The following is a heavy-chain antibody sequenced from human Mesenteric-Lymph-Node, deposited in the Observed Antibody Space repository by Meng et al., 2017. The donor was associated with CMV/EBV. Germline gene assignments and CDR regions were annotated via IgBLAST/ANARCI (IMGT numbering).Heavy chain of an antibody. J-gene: IGHJ6*02. V-gene: IGHV1-58*01. CDR3: ARDGYCSSTSCLYTSYYYYYGMDV. CDR1: GFTFTRSA. CDR2: IVVGTSNT. Sequence: SVKVSCKASGFTFTRSAVQWVRQARGQRLESIGWIVVGTSNTIYAPKFQERVTFTRDMSTAYMELSSLSFEDTAVYYCARDGYCSSTSCLYTSYYYYYGMDVWGQGTTVTVSS. D-gene: IGHD2-2*01.